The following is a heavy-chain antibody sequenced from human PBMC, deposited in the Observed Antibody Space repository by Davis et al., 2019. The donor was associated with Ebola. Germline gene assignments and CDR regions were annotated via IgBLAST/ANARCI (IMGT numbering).Heavy chain of an antibody. CDR3: ARGRMGYYGSGPFEP. CDR2: IYYSGST. V-gene: IGHV4-59*12. J-gene: IGHJ5*02. CDR1: GGSISSYY. D-gene: IGHD3-10*01. Sequence: SETLSLTCTVSGGSISSYYWSWIRHSPGKGLERLGYIYYSGSTNYNPSLKGRVTISVDTSKNQFSLKLSSVTAADTAVYYCARGRMGYYGSGPFEPWGQGTLVTVSS.